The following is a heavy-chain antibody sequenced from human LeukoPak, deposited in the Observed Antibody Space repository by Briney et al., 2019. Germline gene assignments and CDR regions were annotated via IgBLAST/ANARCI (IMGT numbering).Heavy chain of an antibody. J-gene: IGHJ4*02. CDR2: INHSGST. CDR3: ARENDYGDYAAY. CDR1: GGSFSGYY. Sequence: SETLSLTCAVYGGSFSGYYWSWIRQPPGKGREWIGEINHSGSTNYNPSLKSRVTISVDTSKNQFSLKLNSVTAADTAVYYCARENDYGDYAAYWGQGTLVTVSS. V-gene: IGHV4-34*01. D-gene: IGHD4-17*01.